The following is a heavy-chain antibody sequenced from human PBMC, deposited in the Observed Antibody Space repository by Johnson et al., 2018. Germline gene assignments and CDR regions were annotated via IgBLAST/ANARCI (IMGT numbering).Heavy chain of an antibody. V-gene: IGHV4-59*12. D-gene: IGHD1-7*01. CDR3: AREPSWNSPV. CDR1: GGSITSYY. J-gene: IGHJ6*02. Sequence: QVRLQESGPGLVKHSETLSLSCTVSGGSITSYYWSWIRQPPRKGLEWIGYIYYSGRTNYNPSLKSRVTISVDTSKYQFSLKLSSVTAADTAVYYCAREPSWNSPVWGQGTTVTVSS. CDR2: IYYSGRT.